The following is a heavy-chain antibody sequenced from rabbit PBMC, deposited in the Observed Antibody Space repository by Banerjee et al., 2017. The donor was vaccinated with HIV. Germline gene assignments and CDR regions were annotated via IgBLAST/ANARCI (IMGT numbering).Heavy chain of an antibody. D-gene: IGHD7-1*01. CDR3: AREDWYTGRYNL. CDR2: IYGGSGST. J-gene: IGHJ4*01. V-gene: IGHV1S40*01. CDR1: GFSFSK. Sequence: QSLEESGGDLVKPGASLTLTCKASGFSFSKMCWVRQAPGKGLEWIACIYGGSGSTWYASWVNGRFTIASDNAQNTVDLQMTSLTGADTATYFCAREDWYTGRYNLWGQGTLVTVS.